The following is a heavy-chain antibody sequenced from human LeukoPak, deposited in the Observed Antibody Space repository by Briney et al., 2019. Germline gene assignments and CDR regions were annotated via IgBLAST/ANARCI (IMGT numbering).Heavy chain of an antibody. J-gene: IGHJ4*02. D-gene: IGHD6-25*01. V-gene: IGHV3-30*03. CDR1: GFTFSTYH. Sequence: PGRSLRLSCAASGFTFSTYHMHWVRQAPGKGLEWVAVISYDGRNKYYADSVKGRLTISRDISKNTLYLQMNSLRFEDTAVYYCTTDGQRTGENMDYWGQGTLVTVSS. CDR3: TTDGQRTGENMDY. CDR2: ISYDGRNK.